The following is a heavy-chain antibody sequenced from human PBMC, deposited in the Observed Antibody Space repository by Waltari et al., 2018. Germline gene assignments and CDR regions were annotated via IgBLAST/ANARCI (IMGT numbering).Heavy chain of an antibody. D-gene: IGHD1-26*01. Sequence: QVQLVESGGGVVQAGRCLRLSCAASGSTFSSYAMHWVRQAQGQGLEWVAVISYDGSNKYYADSVKGRFTISRENSKNTLYLQMNSLRAEDTAVYYCARVAGIVGATGYFDYWGQGTLVTVSS. J-gene: IGHJ4*02. CDR2: ISYDGSNK. V-gene: IGHV3-30*01. CDR3: ARVAGIVGATGYFDY. CDR1: GSTFSSYA.